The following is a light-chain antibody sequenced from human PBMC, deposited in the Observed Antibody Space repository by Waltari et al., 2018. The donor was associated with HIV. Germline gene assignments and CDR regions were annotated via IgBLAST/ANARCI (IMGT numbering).Light chain of an antibody. J-gene: IGKJ1*01. CDR2: ATS. Sequence: EIVMTQSPVTLSVSPGERATRSCRASQNIGNKIVWYQRRPGQSPRLVIFATSVRATGIPTRFSGSGSGTDFALTITTLQPEDYGMYYCQQYNGSWTFGRGTRVE. CDR1: QNIGNK. CDR3: QQYNGSWT. V-gene: IGKV3D-15*03.